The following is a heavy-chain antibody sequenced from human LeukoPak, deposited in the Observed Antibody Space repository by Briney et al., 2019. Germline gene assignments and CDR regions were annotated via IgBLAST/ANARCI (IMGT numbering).Heavy chain of an antibody. CDR1: GFSFSNYW. V-gene: IGHV3-74*01. J-gene: IGHJ4*02. D-gene: IGHD7-27*01. CDR2: INSDGSSP. Sequence: PGGSLRLSCAASGFSFSNYWMYWVRQAPGKGLVWVSHINSDGSSPTYADSVKGRFTISRDNSKNTLYLQMNSLRAEDTAVYYCAKADWGGQGYWSQGTLVTVSS. CDR3: AKADWGGQGY.